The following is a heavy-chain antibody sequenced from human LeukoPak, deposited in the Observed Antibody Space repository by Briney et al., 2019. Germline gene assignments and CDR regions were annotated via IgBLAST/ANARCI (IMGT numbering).Heavy chain of an antibody. CDR3: ARVAGPPWWDWFDP. J-gene: IGHJ5*02. CDR2: IYHSGST. D-gene: IGHD2-15*01. CDR1: GYSISSGYY. Sequence: SETLSLTCTVSGYSISSGYYWGWIRQPPGKGLEWIGSIYHSGSTYYNPSLKSRVTISVDTSKNQFSLKLSSVTAADTAVYYCARVAGPPWWDWFDPWGQGTLVTVSS. V-gene: IGHV4-38-2*02.